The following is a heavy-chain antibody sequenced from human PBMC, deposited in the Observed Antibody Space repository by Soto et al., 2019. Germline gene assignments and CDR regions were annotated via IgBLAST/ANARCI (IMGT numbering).Heavy chain of an antibody. CDR1: GYTFTGYY. Sequence: ASVKVSCKASGYTFTGYYMHWVRQAPGQGLEWVGWINPNSGGTNYAQKFQGRVTMTRDTSISTAYMELSRLRSDDTAVYYCARGGVVAAATFYYYGMDVWGQGTTVTVSS. D-gene: IGHD2-15*01. V-gene: IGHV1-2*02. CDR2: INPNSGGT. CDR3: ARGGVVAAATFYYYGMDV. J-gene: IGHJ6*02.